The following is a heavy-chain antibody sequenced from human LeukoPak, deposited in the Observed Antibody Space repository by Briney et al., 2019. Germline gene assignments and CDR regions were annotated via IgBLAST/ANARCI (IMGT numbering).Heavy chain of an antibody. J-gene: IGHJ4*02. V-gene: IGHV3-23*01. Sequence: GGSLRLSCAASGFSFSSYAMGWVRQAPGKGLEWVSSISVSGGLTYYADSLEGRFTISRDDSKNTAYLQMNSLKTEDTAVYYCSRHEALPGDYWGQGTLVTVSS. CDR3: SRHEALPGDY. CDR2: ISVSGGLT. CDR1: GFSFSSYA. D-gene: IGHD5-24*01.